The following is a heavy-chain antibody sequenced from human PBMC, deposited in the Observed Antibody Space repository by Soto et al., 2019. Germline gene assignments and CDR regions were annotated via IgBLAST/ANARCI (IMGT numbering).Heavy chain of an antibody. Sequence: PGGSLRLSCAASGFTVSSNYMSWVRQAPGKGLEWVSVIYSGGSTYYADSVKGRFTISRDNSKNTLYLQMNSLKAEDTAVYYCASGDDKDLGFDDWGQGTLVTGSS. J-gene: IGHJ4*02. CDR3: ASGDDKDLGFDD. CDR2: IYSGGST. V-gene: IGHV3-66*01. CDR1: GFTVSSNY. D-gene: IGHD3-10*01.